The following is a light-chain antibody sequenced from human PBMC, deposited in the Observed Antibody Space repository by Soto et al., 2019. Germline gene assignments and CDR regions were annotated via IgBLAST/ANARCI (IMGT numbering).Light chain of an antibody. CDR3: QQYYSTQQT. CDR1: QSVSSN. CDR2: WAS. V-gene: IGKV3-15*01. J-gene: IGKJ1*01. Sequence: EIVMTQSPATLSVSPGERATLSCRASQSVSSNLAWYQQKPGQPPKLLIYWASTRESGVPDRFSGSGSGTDFTLTIRSLQAEDVAVYYCQQYYSTQQTFGQGTNVEIK.